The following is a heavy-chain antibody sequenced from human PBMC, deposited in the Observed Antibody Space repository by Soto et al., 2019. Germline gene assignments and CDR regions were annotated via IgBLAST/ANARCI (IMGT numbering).Heavy chain of an antibody. CDR2: IYYSGST. Sequence: QLQLQESGPGLVKPSQTLSLAGTVSGGAFSSVGYDWSWIRQLPGKGLEWIGYIYYSGSTYYNPYLKSRFNISIDTSKNQCSLKLSSVTAADTAVYYCARATSFSGHHGYWGQGTLVTVSS. D-gene: IGHD2-8*02. V-gene: IGHV4-31*03. CDR1: GGAFSSVGYD. CDR3: ARATSFSGHHGY. J-gene: IGHJ4*02.